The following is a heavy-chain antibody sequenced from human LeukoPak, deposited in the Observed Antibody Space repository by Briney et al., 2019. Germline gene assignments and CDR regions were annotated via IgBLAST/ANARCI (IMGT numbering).Heavy chain of an antibody. CDR1: GGSISSGGYY. CDR3: VRDGDYYDSSGSVRAFDI. D-gene: IGHD3-22*01. CDR2: INYRGNI. V-gene: IGHV4-31*03. J-gene: IGHJ3*02. Sequence: SETPSLTCTVSGGSISSGGYYWSWIRQHPGKGLEWIGYINYRGNIYYNPSLKSRVTISVDTSKNQFSLKLSSVTAADTAVYYCVRDGDYYDSSGSVRAFDIWGQGTMVTVSS.